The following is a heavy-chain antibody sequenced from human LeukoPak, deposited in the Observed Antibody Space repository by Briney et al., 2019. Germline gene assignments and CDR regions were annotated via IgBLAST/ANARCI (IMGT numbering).Heavy chain of an antibody. CDR2: IIPILGIA. D-gene: IGHD2-2*01. CDR1: GGTFSSYT. Sequence: SVNVSCKASGGTFSSYTISWVRQAPGQGLEWMGRIIPILGIANYAQKFQGRVTITADKSTSTAYMELSSLRSEDTAVYYCARSDEDCSSTSCYGGGSSSSYGDYYYGMDVWGQGTTVTVSS. V-gene: IGHV1-69*02. J-gene: IGHJ6*02. CDR3: ARSDEDCSSTSCYGGGSSSSYGDYYYGMDV.